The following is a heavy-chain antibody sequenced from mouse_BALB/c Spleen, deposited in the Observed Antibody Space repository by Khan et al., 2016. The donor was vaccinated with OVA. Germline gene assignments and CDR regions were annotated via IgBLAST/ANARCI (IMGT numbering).Heavy chain of an antibody. D-gene: IGHD1-1*01. CDR3: ASSDYWSRIDS. CDR1: GFTFSSFG. Sequence: EVELVESGGGLVQPGGSRKLSCTASGFTFSSFGMHWVRQAPEKGLEWVAYIGSDSGTIYYADTVKGRFTIPRDNPKNTLTLQLTSLRSENTAIYYYASSDYWSRIDSWGQGTLVTVSA. V-gene: IGHV5-17*02. J-gene: IGHJ3*01. CDR2: IGSDSGTI.